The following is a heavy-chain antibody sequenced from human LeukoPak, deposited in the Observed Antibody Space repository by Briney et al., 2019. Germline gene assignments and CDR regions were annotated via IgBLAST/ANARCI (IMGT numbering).Heavy chain of an antibody. CDR1: GYTFTSYD. Sequence: VASVKVSCKASGYTFTSYDISWVRQAPGQGLEWMGWISAYNGNTNYAQKLQGRVTMTTDTSTSTAYMELRSLRSDDTAVYYCARAPQTLRRIVGALIDYWGQGTLVTVSS. D-gene: IGHD1-26*01. CDR3: ARAPQTLRRIVGALIDY. CDR2: ISAYNGNT. V-gene: IGHV1-18*01. J-gene: IGHJ4*02.